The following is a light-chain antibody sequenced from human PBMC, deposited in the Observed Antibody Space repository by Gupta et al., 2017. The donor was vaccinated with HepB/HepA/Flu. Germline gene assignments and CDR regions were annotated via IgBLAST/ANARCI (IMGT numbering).Light chain of an antibody. CDR3: ETWDSNTRV. CDR1: SGHSSYI. V-gene: IGLV4-60*03. CDR2: LEGSGSY. J-gene: IGLJ3*02. Sequence: QPVLTQSSSASASLGSSVKLTCTLSSGHSSYIIAWHQQQPGKAPRYLMKLEGSGSYNKGSGVPYRFSGPSSVADRYLTISNLQSEDEADYYCETWDSNTRVFGGGTKLTVL.